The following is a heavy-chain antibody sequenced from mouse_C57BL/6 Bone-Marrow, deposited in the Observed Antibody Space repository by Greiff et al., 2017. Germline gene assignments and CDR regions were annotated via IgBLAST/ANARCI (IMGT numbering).Heavy chain of an antibody. V-gene: IGHV14-4*01. CDR3: TTSIYYGNFNYAMDY. CDR1: GFNIKDDY. D-gene: IGHD2-1*01. J-gene: IGHJ4*01. Sequence: EVQLVESGAELVRPGASVKLSCTASGFNIKDDYMHWVKQRPEQGLEWIGWIDPENGDTEYASKFQGKATITADTSSNTAYLQLSSLTSEDTAVYYCTTSIYYGNFNYAMDYWGQGTSVTVSS. CDR2: IDPENGDT.